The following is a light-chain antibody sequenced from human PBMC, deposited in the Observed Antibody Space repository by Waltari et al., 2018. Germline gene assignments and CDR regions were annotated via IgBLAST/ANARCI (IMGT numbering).Light chain of an antibody. CDR3: HQYYSSPWT. V-gene: IGKV4-1*01. CDR2: LAS. J-gene: IGKJ1*01. Sequence: DIVMTQSTESLAVSLGERATINFKSSQSVLYSSNNKNCLAWYKQKPGQPPKLLIYLASTRESGVPDRFSGSGSVTDFTLTSRSLQAEDVAVDYCHQYYSSPWTFGQGTKVEI. CDR1: QSVLYSSNNKNC.